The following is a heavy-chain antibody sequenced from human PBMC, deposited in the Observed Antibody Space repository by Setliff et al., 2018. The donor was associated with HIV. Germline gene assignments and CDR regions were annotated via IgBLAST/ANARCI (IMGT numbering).Heavy chain of an antibody. V-gene: IGHV4-34*01. CDR2: VNRGRRT. CDR3: ARGRMGYYGSGSYLP. J-gene: IGHJ5*02. Sequence: TSETLSLTCALYGGSFSDYYWSWIRQPPGMGLEWIGEVNRGRRTNYNSSLKSRVTISIDTSRNQFSLTVSSVTAADTAVYYCARGRMGYYGSGSYLPWGQGMLVTSPQ. D-gene: IGHD3-10*01. CDR1: GGSFSDYY.